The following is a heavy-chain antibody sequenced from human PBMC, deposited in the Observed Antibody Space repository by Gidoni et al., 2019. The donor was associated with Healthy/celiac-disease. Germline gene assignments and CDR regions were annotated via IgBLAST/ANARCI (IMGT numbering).Heavy chain of an antibody. V-gene: IGHV1-69*02. Sequence: QVQLVQSGAAVKKPGSSVKVSCKDSGGTFSSYPISWVRQAPGQGLEWMGRIIPFLGMANYAQNFQGRVTITADKSTSTAYMELSSLRSEDTAVYYCARWATGDFDYWGQGTLVTVSS. CDR3: ARWATGDFDY. J-gene: IGHJ4*02. CDR2: IIPFLGMA. CDR1: GGTFSSYP. D-gene: IGHD5-12*01.